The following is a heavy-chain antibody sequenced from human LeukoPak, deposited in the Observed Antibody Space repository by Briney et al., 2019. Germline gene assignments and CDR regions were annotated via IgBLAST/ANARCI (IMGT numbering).Heavy chain of an antibody. D-gene: IGHD3-3*01. CDR2: ISSSGSTI. Sequence: GGSLRLSSAASGFTFSSYEMNWVRQAPGKGLEWVSYISSSGSTIYYADSVKGRFTISRDNAKNSLYLQMNSLRAEDMALYYCAKGTRMIFGVVAFDYWGQGTLVTVSS. J-gene: IGHJ4*02. CDR3: AKGTRMIFGVVAFDY. CDR1: GFTFSSYE. V-gene: IGHV3-48*03.